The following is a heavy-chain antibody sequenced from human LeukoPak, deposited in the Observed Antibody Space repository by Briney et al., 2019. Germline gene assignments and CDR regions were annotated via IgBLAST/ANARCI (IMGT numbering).Heavy chain of an antibody. Sequence: PSQTLSLTCTVSGGSISSGSYYWSWIRQPAGKGLEWIGRIYTSGSTNYNPSLKSRVTISVDTSKNQFSLKLSSVTAADTAVYYCARTITVSIFDYWGQGTLVTVSS. D-gene: IGHD3-3*01. CDR1: GGSISSGSYY. V-gene: IGHV4-61*02. J-gene: IGHJ4*02. CDR2: IYTSGST. CDR3: ARTITVSIFDY.